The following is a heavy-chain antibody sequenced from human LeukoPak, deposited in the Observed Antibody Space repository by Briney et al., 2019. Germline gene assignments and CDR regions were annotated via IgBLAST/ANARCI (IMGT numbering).Heavy chain of an antibody. CDR3: TYASG. V-gene: IGHV3-30*02. CDR2: IRYDGSNK. CDR1: GFTFSNYG. J-gene: IGHJ4*02. Sequence: GGSLRLSCAASGFTFSNYGMHWVRQAPGKGLEWVALIRYDGSNKYYADSVKGRFTISGDNSKNTLYLQMNSLRDEDTAVYYCTYASGWGQGTLVTVSS.